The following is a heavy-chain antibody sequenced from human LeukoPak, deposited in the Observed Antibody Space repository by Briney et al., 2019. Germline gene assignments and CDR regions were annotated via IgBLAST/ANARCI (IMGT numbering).Heavy chain of an antibody. J-gene: IGHJ4*02. CDR2: IFGYNGNT. D-gene: IGHD3-22*01. Sequence: ASVKVSCKASGYSFTDYGINRVRQAPGQGLEWMGWIFGYNGNTTYAQDFQGRVAMTLDTSTNTAYMEVMSLKSDDTAVYYCARVVRDSSGYYHRTFDYWGQGTLVTVSS. CDR1: GYSFTDYG. CDR3: ARVVRDSSGYYHRTFDY. V-gene: IGHV1-18*01.